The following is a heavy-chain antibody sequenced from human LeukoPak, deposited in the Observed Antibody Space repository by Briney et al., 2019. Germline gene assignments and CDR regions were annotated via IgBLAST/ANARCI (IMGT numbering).Heavy chain of an antibody. J-gene: IGHJ5*02. CDR1: GYTFTGYY. Sequence: GASVKVSCKASGYTFTGYYMHWVRQAPGQGLEWMGGIIPIFGTANYAQKFQGRVTITTDESTSTAYMELSSLRSEDTAVYYCARSRFWSGYYDWFDPWGQGTLVTVSS. D-gene: IGHD3-3*01. CDR3: ARSRFWSGYYDWFDP. CDR2: IIPIFGTA. V-gene: IGHV1-69*05.